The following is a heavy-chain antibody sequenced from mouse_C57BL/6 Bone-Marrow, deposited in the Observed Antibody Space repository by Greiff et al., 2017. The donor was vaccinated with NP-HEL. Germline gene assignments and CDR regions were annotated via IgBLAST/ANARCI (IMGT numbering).Heavy chain of an antibody. CDR3: ARDDYDLFAY. CDR1: GYTFTSYG. CDR2: IYPRSGNT. Sequence: QVQLKESGAELARPGASVELSCKASGYTFTSYGISWVKQRTGQGLEWIGEIYPRSGNTYYNEKFKGKATLTADKSSSTAYMELRSLTSEDSAVYFCARDDYDLFAYWGQGTLVTVSA. J-gene: IGHJ3*01. D-gene: IGHD2-4*01. V-gene: IGHV1-81*01.